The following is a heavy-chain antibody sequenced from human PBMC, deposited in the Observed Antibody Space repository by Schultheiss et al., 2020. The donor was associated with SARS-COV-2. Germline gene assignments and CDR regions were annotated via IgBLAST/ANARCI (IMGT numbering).Heavy chain of an antibody. Sequence: GESLKISCAASGFTFSSYSMNWVRQAPGKGLEWVSAIGTAGDTYYPGSVKGRFTISRDNAKNSLYLQMNSLRAEDTALYYCAKDIRLYSSSWYYFDYWGQGTLVTVSS. CDR1: GFTFSSYS. CDR3: AKDIRLYSSSWYYFDY. CDR2: IGTAGDT. J-gene: IGHJ4*02. V-gene: IGHV3-13*01. D-gene: IGHD6-13*01.